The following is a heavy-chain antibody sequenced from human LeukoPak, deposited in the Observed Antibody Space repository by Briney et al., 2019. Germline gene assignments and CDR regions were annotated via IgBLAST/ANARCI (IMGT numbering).Heavy chain of an antibody. Sequence: PGGSLRLSCGASGFIFDTHDMHWVRQAPGKGLEWVAFIRSDGYHTYYADSVKGRFTISRDNAKNSLYLQMNSLRAEDTAVYYCARARRDRSWYIDDCWGQGTLVTVSS. CDR3: ARARRDRSWYIDDC. CDR1: GFIFDTHD. J-gene: IGHJ4*02. D-gene: IGHD6-13*01. V-gene: IGHV3-30*02. CDR2: IRSDGYHT.